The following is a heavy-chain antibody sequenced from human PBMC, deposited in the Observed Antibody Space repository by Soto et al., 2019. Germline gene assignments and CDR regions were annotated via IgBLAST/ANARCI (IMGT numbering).Heavy chain of an antibody. D-gene: IGHD6-6*01. Sequence: VASVKVSCKASGGTFSSYAISWVRQAPGQGLEWMGGIIPIFGTANYAQKFQGRVTITADKSTSTAYMELSSLRSEDTAVYYCACTYSTSPAGVFDYYYGMDVWGQGTTVTVSS. J-gene: IGHJ6*02. CDR3: ACTYSTSPAGVFDYYYGMDV. CDR1: GGTFSSYA. CDR2: IIPIFGTA. V-gene: IGHV1-69*06.